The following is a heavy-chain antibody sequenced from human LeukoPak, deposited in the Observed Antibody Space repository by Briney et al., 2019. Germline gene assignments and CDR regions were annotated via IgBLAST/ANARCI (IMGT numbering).Heavy chain of an antibody. CDR3: ARCRYYYDSSGYSSPFDY. D-gene: IGHD3-22*01. Sequence: PSETLSLTCSASGGSISSYYWSWIRQPPGKGLEWSGYIYYSGSTNYNPSLKSRVTISVDTSKNPLSLKLSSVTAADTAVYYCARCRYYYDSSGYSSPFDYWGQGTLVTVSS. CDR1: GGSISSYY. V-gene: IGHV4-59*12. J-gene: IGHJ4*02. CDR2: IYYSGST.